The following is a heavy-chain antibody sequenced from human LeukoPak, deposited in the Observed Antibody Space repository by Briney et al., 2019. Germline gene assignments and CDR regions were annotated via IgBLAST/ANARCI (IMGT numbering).Heavy chain of an antibody. D-gene: IGHD5-18*01. J-gene: IGHJ4*02. V-gene: IGHV4-39*01. Sequence: SETLSLTCTVSGGSISSSSYYWGSIRQPPGKGLEWIGSIYYSGSTYYNPSLKSRVTISVDTSKNQFSLKLSSVTAADTAVYYCARHVDTAMGRYFDYWGQGTLVTVSS. CDR1: GGSISSSSYY. CDR3: ARHVDTAMGRYFDY. CDR2: IYYSGST.